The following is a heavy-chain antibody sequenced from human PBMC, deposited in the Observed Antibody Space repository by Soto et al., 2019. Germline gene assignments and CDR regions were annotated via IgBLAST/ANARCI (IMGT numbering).Heavy chain of an antibody. Sequence: GASVKVSCKASGYTFTSYGISWVRQAPGQGLEWMGWISAYNGNTNYAQKLQGRVTMTTDTSTSTAYMELRSLRSDDTAVYYCARFIVAAAGTVWFDPWGQGTLVTVSS. CDR1: GYTFTSYG. CDR2: ISAYNGNT. CDR3: ARFIVAAAGTVWFDP. D-gene: IGHD6-13*01. V-gene: IGHV1-18*01. J-gene: IGHJ5*02.